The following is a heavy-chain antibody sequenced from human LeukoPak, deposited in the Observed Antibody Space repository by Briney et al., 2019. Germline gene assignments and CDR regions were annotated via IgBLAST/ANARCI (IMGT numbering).Heavy chain of an antibody. D-gene: IGHD2-2*01. Sequence: KPSETLSLTCAVYGGSFSGYYWSWIRQPPGKGLEWIGEINHSGSTNYNPSLKSRVTISVDTSKNQFSLKLSSVTAADTAVYYCASASSTRGWDWFDPWGQGTLVTVSS. J-gene: IGHJ5*02. V-gene: IGHV4-34*01. CDR3: ASASSTRGWDWFDP. CDR2: INHSGST. CDR1: GGSFSGYY.